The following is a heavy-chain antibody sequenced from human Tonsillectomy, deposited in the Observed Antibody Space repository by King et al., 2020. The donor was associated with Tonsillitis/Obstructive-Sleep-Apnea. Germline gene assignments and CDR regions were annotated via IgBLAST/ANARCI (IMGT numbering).Heavy chain of an antibody. D-gene: IGHD1-26*01. V-gene: IGHV3-49*04. CDR1: GFTFGDYA. J-gene: IGHJ6*02. Sequence: VQLVESGGGLVQPGRSLRLSCTASGFTFGDYAMSWVRQAPGKGLEWVGFIRSKGYDGTTEYAASVKGRFTISRDDSKSIAYLQMNSLKTEDTAVYYCTRDGGWETRDYYYGMDVWGQGTTVTVSS. CDR3: TRDGGWETRDYYYGMDV. CDR2: IRSKGYDGTT.